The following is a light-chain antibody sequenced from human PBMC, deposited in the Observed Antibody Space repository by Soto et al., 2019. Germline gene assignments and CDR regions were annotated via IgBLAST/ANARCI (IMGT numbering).Light chain of an antibody. CDR1: QDITNF. Sequence: DFPMTQSASSLSASVGDRGTITCQASQDITNFLNWYQQKPGKAPKLLIYDASNLETGVPSRFSGSGSGTDFTFTISSLQPEDIATYYCQQYDILPWTFGQGTKVEIK. CDR3: QQYDILPWT. CDR2: DAS. J-gene: IGKJ1*01. V-gene: IGKV1-33*01.